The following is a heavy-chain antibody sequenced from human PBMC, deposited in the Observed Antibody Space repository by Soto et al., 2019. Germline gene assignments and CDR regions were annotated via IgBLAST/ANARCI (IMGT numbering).Heavy chain of an antibody. CDR3: ARGFGIDY. CDR1: GSTFSDPW. V-gene: IGHV3-7*04. D-gene: IGHD3-16*01. Sequence: EVQLVESGGGLVQPGGSLRLSCAASGSTFSDPWMTWVRQAPGKGLEWVANINQDGNEKHYVDSVKGRFTISRDNAKKSLYLQMTSLRAEDTAIYYCARGFGIDYWGQGTLVIVSS. J-gene: IGHJ4*02. CDR2: INQDGNEK.